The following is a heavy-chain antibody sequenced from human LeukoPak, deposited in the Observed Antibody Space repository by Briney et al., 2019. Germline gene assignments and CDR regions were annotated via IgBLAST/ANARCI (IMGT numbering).Heavy chain of an antibody. CDR1: GGSLSSYY. CDR2: IYYTGTT. Sequence: PSETLSLTCTVSGGSLSSYYWSWIRQPPGKGLEWIGYIYYTGTTNYNPSLKSRVTISVDTSKNQISLNLSSVTAAATAVYYCARFGSLREPILDYWGQGTLVTVSS. J-gene: IGHJ4*02. V-gene: IGHV4-59*01. D-gene: IGHD3-16*01. CDR3: ARFGSLREPILDY.